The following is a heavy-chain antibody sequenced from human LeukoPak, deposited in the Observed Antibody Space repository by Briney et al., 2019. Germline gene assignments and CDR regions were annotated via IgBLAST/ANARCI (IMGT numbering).Heavy chain of an antibody. CDR3: IKEADGGTWFDS. J-gene: IGHJ5*01. D-gene: IGHD4-23*01. Sequence: GGSLKLSCAASGFIFSGSAIHWVRQASGKGLEWVGRITSKANNYVTEYPASVKGRFTVSRDDSKNTAYLQMNSLKSEDTAVYYCIKEADGGTWFDSWGQGTLVTVSS. V-gene: IGHV3-73*01. CDR2: ITSKANNYVT. CDR1: GFIFSGSA.